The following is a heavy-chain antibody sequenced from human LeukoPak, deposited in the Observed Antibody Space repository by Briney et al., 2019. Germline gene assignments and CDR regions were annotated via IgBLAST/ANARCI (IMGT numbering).Heavy chain of an antibody. V-gene: IGHV1-46*01. Sequence: ASVTVSCKASGGTFRSNPVSWVRQAPGQGLEWMGLINPSGGSTSYAQKFQGRVTMTRDTSTSTVYMELSSLRSEDTAVYYCARQMVRGVITPFYYFDYWGQGTLVTVSS. CDR3: ARQMVRGVITPFYYFDY. J-gene: IGHJ4*02. CDR1: GGTFRSNP. D-gene: IGHD3-10*01. CDR2: INPSGGST.